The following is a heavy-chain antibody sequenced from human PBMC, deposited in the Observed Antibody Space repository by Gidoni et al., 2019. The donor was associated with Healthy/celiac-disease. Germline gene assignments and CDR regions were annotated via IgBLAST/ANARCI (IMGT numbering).Heavy chain of an antibody. CDR1: VFPFSSYA. CDR2: ISYDGSNK. D-gene: IGHD4-17*01. J-gene: IGHJ3*02. CDR3: AREATGYYGAFDI. Sequence: QVQLLASGGGVVQPGRSLRLSCSPSVFPFSSYAMHWVRQAPGKGLGLVGVISYDGSNKYYADSVKGRCTIARDNSKNTLYLQMNSLRAEDTAVYYCAREATGYYGAFDIWGQGTMVTVSS. V-gene: IGHV3-30-3*01.